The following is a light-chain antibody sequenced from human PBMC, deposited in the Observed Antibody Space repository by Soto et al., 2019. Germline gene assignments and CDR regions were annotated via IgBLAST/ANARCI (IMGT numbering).Light chain of an antibody. V-gene: IGKV3-11*01. J-gene: IGKJ1*01. CDR3: QQRSNWPCT. Sequence: EIVMTQSPATLSVSPGERATLSCRASQSVSSNLAWYQQKPGQAPRLLIYGASSRATGIPDRFSGSGSGTDFTLTISSLEPEDSAVYFCQQRSNWPCTFGQGTKV. CDR1: QSVSSN. CDR2: GAS.